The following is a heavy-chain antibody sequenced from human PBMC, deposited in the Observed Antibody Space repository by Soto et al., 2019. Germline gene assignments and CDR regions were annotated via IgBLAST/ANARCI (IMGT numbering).Heavy chain of an antibody. Sequence: QVQLVQSGAEVKEPGASVKISCKGSGYTFTNFYIHWVRQAPGQGLEWMGIVNPNGGSTNYAQNFKGRITISRDTSTSTVYMGLSSLRSEDTAVYYCARGLASGEYWGQGTLVTVSS. J-gene: IGHJ4*02. CDR2: VNPNGGST. D-gene: IGHD6-6*01. CDR3: ARGLASGEY. CDR1: GYTFTNFY. V-gene: IGHV1-46*01.